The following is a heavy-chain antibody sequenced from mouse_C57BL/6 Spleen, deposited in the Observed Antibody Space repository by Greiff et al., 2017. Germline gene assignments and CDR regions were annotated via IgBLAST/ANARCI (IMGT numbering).Heavy chain of an antibody. CDR3: ARRGSGPLYAIDY. Sequence: VQLQQSGAELVKPGASVKISCKASGYAFSSYWMNWVKQRPGKGLEWIGQIYPGDGDTNYNGKFKGKATLTADKSSSTAYMQLSSLTSEDSAVYFCARRGSGPLYAIDYWGQGTSVTVSS. CDR1: GYAFSSYW. D-gene: IGHD3-2*02. V-gene: IGHV1-80*01. J-gene: IGHJ4*01. CDR2: IYPGDGDT.